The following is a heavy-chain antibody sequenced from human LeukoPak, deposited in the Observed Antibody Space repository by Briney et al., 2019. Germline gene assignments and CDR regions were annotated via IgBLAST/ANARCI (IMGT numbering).Heavy chain of an antibody. CDR1: GFTFPSYA. J-gene: IGHJ4*02. CDR3: AKHDYGDYEGSFDY. V-gene: IGHV3-23*01. CDR2: ISGSGGST. Sequence: GGSLRLSCAASGFTFPSYAMSWVRQAPGKGLEWVSAISGSGGSTHYADSVKGRFTISRDNSKNTLYLQMNSLRAEDTAVYYCAKHDYGDYEGSFDYWGQGTLVTVSS. D-gene: IGHD4-17*01.